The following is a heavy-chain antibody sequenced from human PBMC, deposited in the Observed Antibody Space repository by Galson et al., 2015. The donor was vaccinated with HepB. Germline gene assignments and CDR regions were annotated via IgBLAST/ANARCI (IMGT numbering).Heavy chain of an antibody. CDR3: ARVAYSNHPSPNVDHGMYV. D-gene: IGHD4-11*01. CDR1: GGTFTSHS. Sequence: SVKVSCKASGGTFTSHSISWVRQAPGQGLEWMGRILPILGGATYAQNFLGRVTITADRSSNTVYMELSSLRSQDTAVYYCARVAYSNHPSPNVDHGMYVWGQETTVTVSS. CDR2: ILPILGGA. V-gene: IGHV1-69*04. J-gene: IGHJ6*02.